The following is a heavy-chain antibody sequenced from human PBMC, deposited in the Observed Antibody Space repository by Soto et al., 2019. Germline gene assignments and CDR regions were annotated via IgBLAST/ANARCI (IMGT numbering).Heavy chain of an antibody. D-gene: IGHD3-10*01. V-gene: IGHV3-23*01. J-gene: IGHJ6*03. CDR1: GFTFSSYG. Sequence: GGSLRLSCAASGFTFSSYGMYWVRQAPGKGLEWVSAISASGGYYADSVKGRFTISRDNSKNTLYLQMNSLRAEDTAVYYCAKDRTMVRGVIGRNYFYYYYMDVWGKGTTVTVSS. CDR3: AKDRTMVRGVIGRNYFYYYYMDV. CDR2: ISASGG.